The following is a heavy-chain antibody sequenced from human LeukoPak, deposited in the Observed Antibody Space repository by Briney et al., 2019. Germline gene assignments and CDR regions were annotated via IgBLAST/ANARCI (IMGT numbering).Heavy chain of an antibody. CDR1: GFTFSSYA. V-gene: IGHV3-23*01. Sequence: GGSLRLSCAASGFTFSSYAMSWVRQAPGKGLEWVSAISGSGGSTYYADSVKGRFTISRDNSKNTLYLQMNSLRAEDTAVYYCAKDKYNFWSGSNYYYMDVWGKGTTVTVSS. J-gene: IGHJ6*03. CDR2: ISGSGGST. D-gene: IGHD3-3*01. CDR3: AKDKYNFWSGSNYYYMDV.